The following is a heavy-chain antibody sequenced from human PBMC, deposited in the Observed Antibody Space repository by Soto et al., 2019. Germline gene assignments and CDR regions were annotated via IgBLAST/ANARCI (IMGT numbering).Heavy chain of an antibody. CDR1: GGSFSGYY. D-gene: IGHD6-6*01. CDR2: INHSGST. J-gene: IGHJ4*02. Sequence: SKTLSLTCAVYGGSFSGYYWSWIRQPPGKGLEWIGEINHSGSTNYNPSLKSRVTISVDTSKNQFSLKLSSVTAADTAVYYCARGQEGYSSSAPDYWGQGTLVTVSS. CDR3: ARGQEGYSSSAPDY. V-gene: IGHV4-34*01.